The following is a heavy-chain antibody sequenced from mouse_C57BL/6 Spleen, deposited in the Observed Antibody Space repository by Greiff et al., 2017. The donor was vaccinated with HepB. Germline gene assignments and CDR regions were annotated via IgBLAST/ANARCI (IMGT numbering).Heavy chain of an antibody. V-gene: IGHV1-76*01. Sequence: VQLQQSGAELVRPGASVKLSCKASGYTFTDYYINWVKQRPGQGLEWIARIYPGSGNTYYNEKFKGKATLTAEKSSSTAYMQLSSLTSEDSAVYFCARRLTGTPNWYFDVWGTGTTVTVSS. CDR1: GYTFTDYY. CDR3: ARRLTGTPNWYFDV. CDR2: IYPGSGNT. D-gene: IGHD4-1*01. J-gene: IGHJ1*03.